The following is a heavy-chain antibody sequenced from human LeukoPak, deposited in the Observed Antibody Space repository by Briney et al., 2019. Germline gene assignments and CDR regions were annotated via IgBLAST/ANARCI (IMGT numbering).Heavy chain of an antibody. CDR2: TFYGGSS. V-gene: IGHV4-38-2*02. CDR1: GYSISSGYY. D-gene: IGHD3-9*01. J-gene: IGHJ4*02. CDR3: VRGGGYFEWDYYFDY. Sequence: TSETLSLTCTVSGYSISSGYYWGWIRLAPGKGLEWIGNTFYGGSSNYNPSLRSRVTISVDTSKNQFSLKLSSLTAADTAVYYCVRGGGYFEWDYYFDYWGQGNLVTVTS.